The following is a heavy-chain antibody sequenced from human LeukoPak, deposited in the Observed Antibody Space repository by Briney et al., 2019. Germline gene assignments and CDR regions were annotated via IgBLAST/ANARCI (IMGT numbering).Heavy chain of an antibody. D-gene: IGHD6-19*01. CDR3: ASKSTASSGWYFDY. CDR2: IYHSGST. CDR1: GGSISSSNW. J-gene: IGHJ4*02. Sequence: SGTLSLTCAVSGGSISSSNWWSWVRQPPGKGLEWIGEIYHSGSTNYNPSLKSRVTISVDKSKNQFSLKLSSATAADTAVYYCASKSTASSGWYFDYWGQGTLVTVSS. V-gene: IGHV4-4*02.